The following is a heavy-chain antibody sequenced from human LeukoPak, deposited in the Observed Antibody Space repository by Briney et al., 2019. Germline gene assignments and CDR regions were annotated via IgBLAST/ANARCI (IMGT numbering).Heavy chain of an antibody. Sequence: PGRSLRPSCVASGFTFRSYSISWVRQAPRKGLEWVSAISGSGVTTYFADAVKGRFTISRDNAKNTLYLQMNNLRAEDTAVYYCATPRGTVATGAVYWGQGTLVTVSS. CDR2: ISGSGVTT. J-gene: IGHJ4*02. CDR3: ATPRGTVATGAVY. CDR1: GFTFRSYS. V-gene: IGHV3-23*01. D-gene: IGHD4-23*01.